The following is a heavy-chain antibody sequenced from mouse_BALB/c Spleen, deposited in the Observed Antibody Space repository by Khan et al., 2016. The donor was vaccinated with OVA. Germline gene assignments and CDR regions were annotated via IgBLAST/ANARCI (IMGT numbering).Heavy chain of an antibody. D-gene: IGHD2-14*01. Sequence: QVQLKQSGPELKKPGETVQISCKASGFTFTNYGMNWVKQAPGKGLKLMGWINTYTGEPTFADDFKGRFAFSLETSASTAYLQINSLKNEDTATYFCARVGYNGTMDCWGQGTSVTVSS. J-gene: IGHJ4*01. CDR2: INTYTGEP. CDR1: GFTFTNYG. CDR3: ARVGYNGTMDC. V-gene: IGHV9-3-1*01.